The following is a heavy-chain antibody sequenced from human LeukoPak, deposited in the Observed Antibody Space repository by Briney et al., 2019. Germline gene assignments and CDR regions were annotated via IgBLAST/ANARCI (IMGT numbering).Heavy chain of an antibody. Sequence: SETLSLTCAVYGGSFSGYYWSWIRQPPGKGLAWIGEINHSGSTNYNPSLKSRVTISVDTSKNQFSLKLSSVTAADTAVYYCARLRVWSSPGFDYWGQGTLVTVSS. CDR2: INHSGST. CDR1: GGSFSGYY. CDR3: ARLRVWSSPGFDY. J-gene: IGHJ4*02. D-gene: IGHD6-13*01. V-gene: IGHV4-34*01.